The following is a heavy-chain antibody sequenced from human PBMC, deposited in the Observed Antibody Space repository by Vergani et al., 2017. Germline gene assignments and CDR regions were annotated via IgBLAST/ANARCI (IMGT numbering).Heavy chain of an antibody. D-gene: IGHD3-9*01. V-gene: IGHV3-48*03. CDR1: GFTFSSYA. J-gene: IGHJ6*02. CDR2: MSSGDSI. Sequence: EVQLLESGGGLVQPGGSLRLSCAASGFTFSSYAMRWVRQAPGKGLEWISYMSSGDSIYYADSVKGRFTVSRDNTKNTLYLQMNSLRAEDTAVYYCARETDTGSSVSYNYYAMDVWGQGTTVSVSS. CDR3: ARETDTGSSVSYNYYAMDV.